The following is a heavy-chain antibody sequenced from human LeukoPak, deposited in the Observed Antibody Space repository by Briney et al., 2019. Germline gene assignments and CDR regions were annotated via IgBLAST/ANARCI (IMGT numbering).Heavy chain of an antibody. D-gene: IGHD6-13*01. Sequence: ASVKVSCKASGYTFTGYYMHWVRQAPGQGLEWMGWINPNSGGTNYAQKFQGRVTMTRDTSISTAYMELSRLRSDDTAVYYCARAATRAAAYYYYYMDVWGKGTTVTVS. CDR3: ARAATRAAAYYYYYMDV. CDR1: GYTFTGYY. CDR2: INPNSGGT. V-gene: IGHV1-2*02. J-gene: IGHJ6*03.